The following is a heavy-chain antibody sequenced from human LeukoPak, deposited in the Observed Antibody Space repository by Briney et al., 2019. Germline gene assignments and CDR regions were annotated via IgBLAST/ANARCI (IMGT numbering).Heavy chain of an antibody. J-gene: IGHJ3*02. CDR3: ARVGGGDAFDI. D-gene: IGHD3-16*01. Sequence: SETLSLTCTVSGGSISSSSYYWGWIRQPPGKGLEWSGSIYYSGSTYYNPSLKSRVTISVDTSKNQFSLKLSSVTAADTAVYYCARVGGGDAFDIWGQGTMVTVSS. CDR2: IYYSGST. CDR1: GGSISSSSYY. V-gene: IGHV4-39*07.